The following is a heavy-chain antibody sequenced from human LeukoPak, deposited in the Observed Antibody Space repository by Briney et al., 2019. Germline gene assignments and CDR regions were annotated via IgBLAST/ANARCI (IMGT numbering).Heavy chain of an antibody. CDR1: GFTFDDYA. D-gene: IGHD3-9*01. CDR3: AKGGDYDILTGFDY. V-gene: IGHV3-9*01. Sequence: QPGRSLRLSCAASGFTFDDYAMHWVRQAPGKGLEWVSGISWNSGSIGYADSVKGRFTISRDNAKNSLYLQINSLRAEDTALYYCAKGGDYDILTGFDYWGQGTLVTVSS. CDR2: ISWNSGSI. J-gene: IGHJ4*02.